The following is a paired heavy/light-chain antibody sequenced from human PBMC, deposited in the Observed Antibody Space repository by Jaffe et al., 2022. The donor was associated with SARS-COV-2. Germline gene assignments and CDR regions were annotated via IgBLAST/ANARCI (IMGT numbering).Light chain of an antibody. CDR2: DNN. J-gene: IGLJ2*01. CDR3: GTWDSSLSADVV. CDR1: SSNIGNNY. V-gene: IGLV1-51*01. Sequence: QSVLTQPPSVSAAPGQKVTISCSGSSSNIGNNYVSWYQQLPGTAPKLLIYDNNKRPSGIPDRFSGSKSGTSATLGITGLQTGDEADYYCGTWDSSLSADVVFGGGTKLTVL.
Heavy chain of an antibody. Sequence: EVQLVESGGGLVKPGGSLRLSCAASGFTFSSYSMNWVRQAPGKGLEWVSSISSSSSYIYYADSVKGRFTISRDNAKNSLYLQMNSLRAEDTAVYYCARDAADYSNYGEFYYYYGMDVWGQGTTVTVSS. CDR1: GFTFSSYS. J-gene: IGHJ6*02. V-gene: IGHV3-21*01. D-gene: IGHD4-4*01. CDR3: ARDAADYSNYGEFYYYYGMDV. CDR2: ISSSSSYI.